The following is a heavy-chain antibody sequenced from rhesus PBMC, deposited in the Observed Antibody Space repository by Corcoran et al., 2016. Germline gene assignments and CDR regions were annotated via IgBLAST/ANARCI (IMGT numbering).Heavy chain of an antibody. V-gene: IGHV3-16*02. D-gene: IGHD3-34*01. Sequence: EVLLVESGGGSVQPGGSLRLSCAASGFTFSNDWMSWVRQAQGKGLYWVGRIKSEADGGTVAYAESVKGRFTISRDDSKNTLYLQMNSLKTEDTAVYYCTRNGVTFDYWGQGVLVTVSS. CDR2: IKSEADGGTV. CDR3: TRNGVTFDY. J-gene: IGHJ4*01. CDR1: GFTFSNDW.